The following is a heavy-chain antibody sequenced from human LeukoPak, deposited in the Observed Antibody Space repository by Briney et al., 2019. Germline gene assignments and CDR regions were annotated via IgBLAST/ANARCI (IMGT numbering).Heavy chain of an antibody. Sequence: SETLSLTCTVSGGSISSSRYYWGWIRQPPGKGLEWIGRIDKSGSTSYNPSLRSRVTISVDTSKKQFSLKLSSVTAADTAVNYCARIGYSYGSIDYWGQGTLVTVSS. V-gene: IGHV4-39*01. CDR1: GGSISSSRYY. CDR2: IDKSGST. J-gene: IGHJ4*02. D-gene: IGHD5-18*01. CDR3: ARIGYSYGSIDY.